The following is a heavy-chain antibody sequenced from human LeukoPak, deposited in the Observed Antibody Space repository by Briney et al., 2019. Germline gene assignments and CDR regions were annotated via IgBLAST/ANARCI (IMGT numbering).Heavy chain of an antibody. CDR1: GDSISGSNW. V-gene: IGHV4-4*02. D-gene: IGHD5-18*01. Sequence: SETLSLTCDVSGDSISGSNWWNWVRQPPGKGLEWIGGIYHSGSTNYNPSLKSRVTKSVDKSKNQFSLKLSSATAADTAVFYCVRRRYNYGFDSWGQGSLVTVSS. CDR2: IYHSGST. CDR3: VRRRYNYGFDS. J-gene: IGHJ4*02.